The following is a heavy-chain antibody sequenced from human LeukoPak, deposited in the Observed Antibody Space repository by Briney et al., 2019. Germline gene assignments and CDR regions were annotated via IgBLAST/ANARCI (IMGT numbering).Heavy chain of an antibody. D-gene: IGHD5-18*01. Sequence: PSETLSLTCTVSGGSISSSSYYWGWIRQPPGKGLEWIGSIYCSGSTYYNPSLKSRVTISVDTSKNQFSLKLSSVTAADTAVYYCARDGVDTAMANYYYGMDVWGQGTTVTVSS. CDR2: IYCSGST. J-gene: IGHJ6*02. CDR3: ARDGVDTAMANYYYGMDV. CDR1: GGSISSSSYY. V-gene: IGHV4-39*07.